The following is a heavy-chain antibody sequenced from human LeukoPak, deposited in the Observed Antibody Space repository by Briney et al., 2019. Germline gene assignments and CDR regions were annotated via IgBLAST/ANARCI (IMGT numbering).Heavy chain of an antibody. CDR2: ISYDGSNK. D-gene: IGHD6-19*01. J-gene: IGHJ6*04. CDR1: GFTFSSYA. CDR3: AGDMASGSGWYIRRGDYYYYGMDV. Sequence: GGSPRLSCAASGFTFSSYAMHWVRQAPGKGLEWVAVISYDGSNKYYADSVKGRFTISRDNSKNTLYLQMNSLRAEDTAVYYCAGDMASGSGWYIRRGDYYYYGMDVWGKGTTVTVSS. V-gene: IGHV3-30*04.